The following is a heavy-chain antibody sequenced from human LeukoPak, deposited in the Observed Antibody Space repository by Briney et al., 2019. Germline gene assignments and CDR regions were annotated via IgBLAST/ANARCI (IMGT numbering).Heavy chain of an antibody. D-gene: IGHD6-13*01. V-gene: IGHV2-70*11. CDR3: ARLPIAAAWYYFDY. CDR1: GFSLSTSGMC. CDR2: IDWDDDK. J-gene: IGHJ4*02. Sequence: SGPALVKPTPTLTLTCTFFGFSLSTSGMCVSWIRQPPGKALEWLARIDWDDDKYYSTSLKTRLTISKDTSKNQVVLTMTNMDPVDTATYYCARLPIAAAWYYFDYWGQGTLVTVSS.